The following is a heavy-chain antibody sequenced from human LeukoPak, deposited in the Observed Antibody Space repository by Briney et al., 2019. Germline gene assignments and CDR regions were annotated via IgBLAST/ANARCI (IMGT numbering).Heavy chain of an antibody. CDR3: ARGHYGLDY. V-gene: IGHV3-11*01. CDR1: GFTFSDHY. D-gene: IGHD3-16*01. Sequence: PGGSLRLSCAGSGFTFSDHYLSWIRQAPGKGLEWVSYIWNSGSTIYYADSVMGRFTISRDNAKNSVYLQMNSLRAEDMAVYYCARGHYGLDYWGQGTMVTVSS. J-gene: IGHJ4*02. CDR2: IWNSGSTI.